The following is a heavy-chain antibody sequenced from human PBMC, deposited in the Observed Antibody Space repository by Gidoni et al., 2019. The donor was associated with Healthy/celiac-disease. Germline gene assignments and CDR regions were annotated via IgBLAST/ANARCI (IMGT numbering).Heavy chain of an antibody. J-gene: IGHJ5*02. D-gene: IGHD3-3*01. Sequence: EVQLVESGGGLVQPGGSLRLSCAASGFTFSSDSMNWVRQAPGKGLEWVSYISSSSSTIYYADSVKGRFTISRDNAKNSLYLQMNSLRAEDTAVYYCARERYDFWSGRRGWFDPWGQGTLVTVSS. CDR1: GFTFSSDS. CDR3: ARERYDFWSGRRGWFDP. V-gene: IGHV3-48*01. CDR2: ISSSSSTI.